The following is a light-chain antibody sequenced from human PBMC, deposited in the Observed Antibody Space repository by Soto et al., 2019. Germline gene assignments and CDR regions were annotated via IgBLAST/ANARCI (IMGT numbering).Light chain of an antibody. J-gene: IGKJ3*01. CDR2: EES. CDR1: QAVPNN. CDR3: QRYNSHLFF. Sequence: DIPLTQSPSFLSASVGDRVTITCRPSQAVPNNMAWYQQKPGKPPKLLIYEESTLHSGVPSRFSGRKSGTQFTLTIDSLQPEDFATYYCQRYNSHLFFFGPGTKVQSK. V-gene: IGKV1-9*01.